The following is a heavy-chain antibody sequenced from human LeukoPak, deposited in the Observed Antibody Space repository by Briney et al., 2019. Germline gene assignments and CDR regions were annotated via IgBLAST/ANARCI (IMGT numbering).Heavy chain of an antibody. D-gene: IGHD3-22*01. V-gene: IGHV3-7*01. CDR1: GFTFSSYW. Sequence: PGGSLRLSCAASGFTFSSYWMSWVRQAPGKGLEWVANIKQDGSEKYYVDSVKGRFTISRDNAKNSLYLQMNSLRAEETAVYYCARDPSYYYHSSGYYPLVYWGQGTLVTVSS. CDR3: ARDPSYYYHSSGYYPLVY. J-gene: IGHJ4*02. CDR2: IKQDGSEK.